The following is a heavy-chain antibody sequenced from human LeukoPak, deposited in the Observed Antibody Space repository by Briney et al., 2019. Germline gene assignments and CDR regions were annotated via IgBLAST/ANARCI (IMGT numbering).Heavy chain of an antibody. V-gene: IGHV1-2*02. Sequence: AAVKVSCKASGYTFTGYYMNSVRQAPAQGLEWMGWINHNSGGTNYAQKFKGRVTMTRDTSISTAYMELSRLRSDDTAVYYCARYIEYYDFWSGSDAWFDPWGQGTLVTVSS. J-gene: IGHJ5*02. CDR3: ARYIEYYDFWSGSDAWFDP. CDR2: INHNSGGT. D-gene: IGHD3-3*01. CDR1: GYTFTGYY.